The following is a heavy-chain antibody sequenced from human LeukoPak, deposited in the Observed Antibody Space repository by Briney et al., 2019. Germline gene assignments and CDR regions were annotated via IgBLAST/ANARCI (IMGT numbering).Heavy chain of an antibody. J-gene: IGHJ4*02. Sequence: GGSLRLSCAASGFSVSVNYMGWVRQAPGKGLEWASIIYSDGTTRYLDSVKDRFTISRDNSRNTLYLQMNDLRAEDTAVYYCARNGYSYDDDCWGQGALVTVSS. V-gene: IGHV3-66*01. CDR2: IYSDGTT. CDR1: GFSVSVNY. D-gene: IGHD5-18*01. CDR3: ARNGYSYDDDC.